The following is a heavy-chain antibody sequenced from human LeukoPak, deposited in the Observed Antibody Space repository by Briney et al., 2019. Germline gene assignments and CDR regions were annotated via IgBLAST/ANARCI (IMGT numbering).Heavy chain of an antibody. J-gene: IGHJ4*02. Sequence: GGSLRLSCAASGFTFSSYAMSWVRQAPGKGLEWVSAISGSGGSTYYADSVKGRFTISRDNSKNTLYLQMNSLRAEDTAVYYCAKRQCSGGSCYSDYWGQGTLVSVSS. CDR1: GFTFSSYA. V-gene: IGHV3-23*01. CDR3: AKRQCSGGSCYSDY. CDR2: ISGSGGST. D-gene: IGHD2-15*01.